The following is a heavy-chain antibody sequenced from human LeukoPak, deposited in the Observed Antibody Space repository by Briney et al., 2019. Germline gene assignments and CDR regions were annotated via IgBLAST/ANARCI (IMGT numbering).Heavy chain of an antibody. CDR3: ARDPVLLWFGESETGDAFDI. CDR2: INHSGST. CDR1: GGSFSGYY. J-gene: IGHJ3*02. D-gene: IGHD3-10*01. Sequence: SETLSLACAVYGGSFSGYYWSWIRQPPGKGLEWIGEINHSGSTNYNPSLKSRVTISVDTSKNQFSLKLSSVTAADTAVYYCARDPVLLWFGESETGDAFDIWGQGTMVSVSS. V-gene: IGHV4-34*01.